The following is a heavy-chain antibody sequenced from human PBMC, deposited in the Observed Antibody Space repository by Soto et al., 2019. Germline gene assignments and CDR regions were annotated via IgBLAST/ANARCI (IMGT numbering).Heavy chain of an antibody. CDR3: ATGYSGYDYVDS. V-gene: IGHV4-31*03. CDR1: GGSISSGGYY. D-gene: IGHD5-12*01. CDR2: IYYSGST. Sequence: PSETLSLTCTVSGGSISSGGYYWSWIRQHPGKGLEWIGYIYYSGSTYYNPSLKSRVTISVDTSKNQFSLKLSSVTAADTAVYYCATGYSGYDYVDSWGQGTLVTVSS. J-gene: IGHJ4*02.